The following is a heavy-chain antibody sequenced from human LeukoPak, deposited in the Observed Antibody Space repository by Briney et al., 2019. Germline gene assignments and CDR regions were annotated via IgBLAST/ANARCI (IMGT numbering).Heavy chain of an antibody. CDR2: INPSGGST. J-gene: IGHJ6*02. V-gene: IGHV1-46*01. CDR1: GYTFTSYY. Sequence: ASVNVSCKASGYTFTSYYMHWVRQAPGQGLEWMGIINPSGGSTSYAQKFQGRVTMTRDTSTSTVYMELSSLRSEDTAVYYCARGEEGNYYYYYGMDVWGQGTTVTVSS. CDR3: ARGEEGNYYYYYGMDV.